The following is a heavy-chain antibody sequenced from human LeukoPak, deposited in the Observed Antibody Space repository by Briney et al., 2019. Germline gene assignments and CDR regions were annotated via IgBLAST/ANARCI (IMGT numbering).Heavy chain of an antibody. J-gene: IGHJ3*02. V-gene: IGHV3-7*01. Sequence: PGGSLILSCAASGFTFSSYWMSWVRQAPGKGLEWVANIKQDGSEKYYVDSVKGRFTISRDNAKNSLYLQMNSLRAEDTAVYYCARKMAGDYVTRAFDIWGQGTMVTVSS. CDR3: ARKMAGDYVTRAFDI. CDR2: IKQDGSEK. D-gene: IGHD4-17*01. CDR1: GFTFSSYW.